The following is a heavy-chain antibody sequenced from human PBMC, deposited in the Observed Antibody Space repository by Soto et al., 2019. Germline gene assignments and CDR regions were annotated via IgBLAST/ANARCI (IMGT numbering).Heavy chain of an antibody. CDR3: ARAGSSGWYKNNWFDP. J-gene: IGHJ5*02. D-gene: IGHD6-19*01. CDR1: GFTFSGSA. CDR2: IRSKANSYAT. Sequence: GGSLRLSCAASGFTFSGSAMHWVRQASWKGLEWVGRIRSKANSYATAYAASVKGRFTISRDDSKNTAYLQMNSLKTEDTAVYYCARAGSSGWYKNNWFDPWGQGTLVTVSS. V-gene: IGHV3-73*01.